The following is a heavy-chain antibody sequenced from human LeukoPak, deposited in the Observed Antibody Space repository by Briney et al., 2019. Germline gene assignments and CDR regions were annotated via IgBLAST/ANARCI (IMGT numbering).Heavy chain of an antibody. Sequence: SETLSLTRTVSGGSISSYYWSWIRQPPGKGLEWIGYIYYSGSTNYNPSLKSRVTISVDTSKNQFSLKLSSVTAADTAVYYCARDGTRPGPRRGMDVWGQGTTVTVSS. V-gene: IGHV4-59*01. CDR3: ARDGTRPGPRRGMDV. D-gene: IGHD1-14*01. CDR2: IYYSGST. J-gene: IGHJ6*02. CDR1: GGSISSYY.